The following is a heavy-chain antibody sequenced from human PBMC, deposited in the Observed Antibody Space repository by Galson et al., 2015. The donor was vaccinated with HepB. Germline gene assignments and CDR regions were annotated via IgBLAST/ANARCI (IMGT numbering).Heavy chain of an antibody. Sequence: SLRLSCAASGFTFSSYAIHWVRQAPGKGLECVAVISYDGTNKYYADSVKGRFTISRDNSKNTLYLQMNSLRAEDTAVYYCARDGKGYFDYWGQGTLVTVSS. V-gene: IGHV3-30-3*01. J-gene: IGHJ4*02. CDR1: GFTFSSYA. D-gene: IGHD1-14*01. CDR3: ARDGKGYFDY. CDR2: ISYDGTNK.